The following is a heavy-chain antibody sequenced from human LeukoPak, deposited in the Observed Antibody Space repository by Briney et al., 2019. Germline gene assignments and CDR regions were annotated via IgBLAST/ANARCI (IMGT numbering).Heavy chain of an antibody. Sequence: GASVKVSCKASGGTFSSYAISWVRQAPGQGLEWMGGIIPTFGTANYAQKFQGRVTITADESTSTAYMELSSLRSEDTAVYYCARSLTIFGVVIHSYYFDYWGQGTLVTVSS. CDR2: IIPTFGTA. CDR1: GGTFSSYA. J-gene: IGHJ4*02. CDR3: ARSLTIFGVVIHSYYFDY. D-gene: IGHD3-3*01. V-gene: IGHV1-69*13.